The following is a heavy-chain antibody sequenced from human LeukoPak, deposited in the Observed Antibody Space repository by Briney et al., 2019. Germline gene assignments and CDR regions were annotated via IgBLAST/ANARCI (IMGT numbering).Heavy chain of an antibody. Sequence: GGSLRLSCAASGFTFSSYWMHWVRHAPGKGLVWVAGIKSDGSIIYHADSVKGRFTISRDNAKNTLYRQMNSLRAEDTAVYYCVAEERDFDCWGQGVLVTVSS. J-gene: IGHJ4*02. CDR1: GFTFSSYW. D-gene: IGHD1-26*01. V-gene: IGHV3-74*01. CDR2: IKSDGSII. CDR3: VAEERDFDC.